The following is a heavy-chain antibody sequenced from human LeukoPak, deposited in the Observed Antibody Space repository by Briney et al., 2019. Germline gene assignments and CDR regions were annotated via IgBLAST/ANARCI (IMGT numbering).Heavy chain of an antibody. CDR1: GGSFSGYY. D-gene: IGHD3-10*01. CDR3: ARGRLLPYGSGSYLHWGYYYYYMDV. CDR2: INHSGST. J-gene: IGHJ6*03. V-gene: IGHV4-34*01. Sequence: SETLSLTCAVYGGSFSGYYWSWIRQPPGKGLEWIGEINHSGSTNYNPSLKSRVTISVDTSKNQFSLKLSSVTAADTAVYYCARGRLLPYGSGSYLHWGYYYYYMDVWGKGTTVTVSS.